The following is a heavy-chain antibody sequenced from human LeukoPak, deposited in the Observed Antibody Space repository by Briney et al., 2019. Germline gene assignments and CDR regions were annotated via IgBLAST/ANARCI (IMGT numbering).Heavy chain of an antibody. V-gene: IGHV5-51*01. CDR2: IYPGDSDT. D-gene: IGHD1-1*01. CDR1: GYRFTSNW. Sequence: RGESLQISCKGSGYRFTSNWIGWVRQMPGKGLEWMGIIYPGDSDTRYRASFQGHVTISADKSISTAYLQWSSLNTSDTAMYYCARYTDHYYFDFWGQGTLVTVSS. CDR3: ARYTDHYYFDF. J-gene: IGHJ4*02.